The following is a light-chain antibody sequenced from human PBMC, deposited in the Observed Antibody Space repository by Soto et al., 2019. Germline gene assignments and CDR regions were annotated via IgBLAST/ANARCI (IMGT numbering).Light chain of an antibody. CDR1: SRDIGAYNL. CDR2: EVR. CDR3: SAYTSRSTPV. Sequence: QSALTQPASVSGSPGQSITISCSGTSRDIGAYNLVSWYQQPPGKAPKLLIYEVRNRPSGISYRFSGSKSGTTASLTISSLLPEDEADYYCSAYTSRSTPVFGGGTKVTVL. J-gene: IGLJ2*01. V-gene: IGLV2-14*01.